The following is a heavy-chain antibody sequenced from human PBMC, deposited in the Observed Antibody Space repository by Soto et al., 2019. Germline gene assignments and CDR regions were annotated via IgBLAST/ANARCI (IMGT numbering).Heavy chain of an antibody. D-gene: IGHD6-13*01. CDR1: GDSISNYY. V-gene: IGHV4-59*08. Sequence: QVQLQESGPGLVKPSETLSLTCTVSGDSISNYYWSWIGQPPGKGLEWIGYIYYSGSTNYNPSLKTRVTIAVDTSKNQCSLKLSAVTAADTAVYYCARHLWVGSSWYLGAFDIWGQGTMVTVSS. CDR2: IYYSGST. CDR3: ARHLWVGSSWYLGAFDI. J-gene: IGHJ3*02.